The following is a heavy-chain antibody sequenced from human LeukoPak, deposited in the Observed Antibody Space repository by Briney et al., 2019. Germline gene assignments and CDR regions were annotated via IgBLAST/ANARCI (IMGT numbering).Heavy chain of an antibody. Sequence: QPGGSLRLSCSASGFTFSSYAMHWVRQAPGKGLEYVSSISDNGGSTYYADSVKGRFTISRDNSKITLYLQMSSLRPEDTAVYYCVKDPGNLSRYFEYWGQGTLVTVSS. V-gene: IGHV3-64D*09. J-gene: IGHJ4*02. CDR1: GFTFSSYA. D-gene: IGHD3-16*02. CDR2: ISDNGGST. CDR3: VKDPGNLSRYFEY.